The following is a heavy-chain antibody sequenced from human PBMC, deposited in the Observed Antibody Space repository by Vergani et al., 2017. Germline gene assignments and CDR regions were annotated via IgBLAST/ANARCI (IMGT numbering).Heavy chain of an antibody. CDR2: ISYDGSNK. V-gene: IGHV3-30-3*01. CDR1: GFTFSSYA. Sequence: VQLLESGGGLVQPGGSLRLSCAASGFTFSSYAMHWVRQAPGKGLEWVAVISYDGSNKYYADSVKGRFTISRDNSKNTLYLQMNSLRAEDTAVYYCAGIAARPYWGQGTLVTVSS. CDR3: AGIAARPY. J-gene: IGHJ4*02. D-gene: IGHD6-6*01.